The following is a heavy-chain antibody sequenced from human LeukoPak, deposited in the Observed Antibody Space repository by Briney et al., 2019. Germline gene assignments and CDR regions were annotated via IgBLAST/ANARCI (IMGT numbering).Heavy chain of an antibody. V-gene: IGHV3-74*01. Sequence: PGGSLRLSCAASGFTFSSYWMHWVRQAPGKGLVWVSRVNSDGTGTTYADSVEGRFTISRDNAKNTVYLQMHSLRAEDTAIYYCIRTLIVATSPYMDVWGKGTTATVSS. CDR1: GFTFSSYW. D-gene: IGHD5-12*01. CDR2: VNSDGTGT. J-gene: IGHJ6*03. CDR3: IRTLIVATSPYMDV.